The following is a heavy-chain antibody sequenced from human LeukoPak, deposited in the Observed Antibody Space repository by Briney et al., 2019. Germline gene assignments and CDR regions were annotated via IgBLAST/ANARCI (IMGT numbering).Heavy chain of an antibody. J-gene: IGHJ4*02. Sequence: SETLSLTCTVSGGSISSYYWSWIRQPAGKGLEWIGRIYTSGTTHYNPSLKSRVTMSVDTSKNQFSLKLSSVTAADTAVYYCARGSGSSSWLIFDYWGQGTLVTVSS. CDR2: IYTSGTT. CDR1: GGSISSYY. D-gene: IGHD6-13*01. V-gene: IGHV4-4*07. CDR3: ARGSGSSSWLIFDY.